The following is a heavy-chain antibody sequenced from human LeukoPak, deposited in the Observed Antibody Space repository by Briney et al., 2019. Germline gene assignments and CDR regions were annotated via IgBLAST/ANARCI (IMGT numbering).Heavy chain of an antibody. Sequence: GESLKISCKGSGYSFSNDWIGWVRQMPGKGLEWMGIIYPADSDTKYSPSFQGQVTISADKSISTAYLQWNSLGASDTAMYYCARRGCIGGTCYGYWGQGALVTVSS. V-gene: IGHV5-51*01. CDR3: ARRGCIGGTCYGY. J-gene: IGHJ4*02. CDR1: GYSFSNDW. D-gene: IGHD2-15*01. CDR2: IYPADSDT.